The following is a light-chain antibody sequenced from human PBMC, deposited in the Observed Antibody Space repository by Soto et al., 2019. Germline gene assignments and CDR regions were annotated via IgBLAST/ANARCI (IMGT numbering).Light chain of an antibody. CDR1: SSDIGAYDY. V-gene: IGLV2-14*01. Sequence: QSALTQPASLSGSPGQSITISCTGTSSDIGAYDYVSWFQQHPGKAPKLMISEVNNRPSGVSNRFSGSKSGNTAYLTISGLQVEDEAEYYCSSFTSNRIYVFGPGTKVTVL. CDR2: EVN. J-gene: IGLJ1*01. CDR3: SSFTSNRIYV.